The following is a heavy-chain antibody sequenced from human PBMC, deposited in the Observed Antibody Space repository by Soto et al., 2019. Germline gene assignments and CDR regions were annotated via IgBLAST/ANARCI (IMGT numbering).Heavy chain of an antibody. CDR3: ARLVPQGSNWFDP. CDR1: GGSISSGDYY. CDR2: ISYSGNT. J-gene: IGHJ5*02. Sequence: QVQLQESGPGLVKPSQTLSLTCTVSGGSISSGDYYWSWIRQPPGKGLELIGYISYSGNTYYNPPLKSRVXXSXYXXKNQFSLKLSSVTAADTAVYYCARLVPQGSNWFDPWGQGTLVTVSS. V-gene: IGHV4-30-4*01.